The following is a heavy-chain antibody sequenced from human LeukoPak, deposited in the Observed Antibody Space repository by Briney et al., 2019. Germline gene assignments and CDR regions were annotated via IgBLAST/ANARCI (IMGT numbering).Heavy chain of an antibody. CDR3: AKAPYYYDSSGYPDYYFDY. D-gene: IGHD3-22*01. J-gene: IGHJ4*01. CDR2: IRYGGSNK. V-gene: IGHV3-30*02. CDR1: GFTFSSYG. Sequence: GGSLRLSCAASGFTFSSYGMHWVRQAPGKGLGWVAFIRYGGSNKYYADSVKGRFTISRDNSKNTLYLEMNSLKAEEMAAYYCAKAPYYYDSSGYPDYYFDYWGQGTLVTVSS.